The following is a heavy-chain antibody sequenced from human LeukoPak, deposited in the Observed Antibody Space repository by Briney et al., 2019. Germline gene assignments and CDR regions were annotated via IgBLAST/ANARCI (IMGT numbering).Heavy chain of an antibody. Sequence: PSETLSLTCTVSGGSISSNSYYWSWIRQPAGKGLEWIGRIYTSGSTNYNPSLKSRVTMSVDTSKNQFSLKLRSVTAAGTAMYYCAREDYGSGIGGSDWFDPWGQGTLVTVSS. J-gene: IGHJ5*02. CDR3: AREDYGSGIGGSDWFDP. CDR2: IYTSGST. CDR1: GGSISSNSYY. V-gene: IGHV4-61*02. D-gene: IGHD3-10*01.